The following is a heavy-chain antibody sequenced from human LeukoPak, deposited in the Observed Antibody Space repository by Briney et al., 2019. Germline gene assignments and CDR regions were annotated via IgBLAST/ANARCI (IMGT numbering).Heavy chain of an antibody. D-gene: IGHD6-13*01. Sequence: PSQTLSLTCTVSGGSISSGSYYWSWIRQPAGKGLEWIGRIYTSGSTNYNPSLKSRVTMSVDTSKNQFSLKLSSVTAADTAVYYCASSSLYSSSWYDGVYWGQGTLVTVSS. V-gene: IGHV4-61*02. CDR1: GGSISSGSYY. CDR2: IYTSGST. CDR3: ASSSLYSSSWYDGVY. J-gene: IGHJ4*02.